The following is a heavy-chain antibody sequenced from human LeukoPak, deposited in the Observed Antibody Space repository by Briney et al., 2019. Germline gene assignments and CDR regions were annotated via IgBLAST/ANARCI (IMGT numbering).Heavy chain of an antibody. CDR1: GGSISTSDYL. Sequence: SETLSLTCTVSGGSISTSDYLWAWVRQAPGKGLEWIGDFYYNGAAYYNGVPSYSPSLRSRVTISVDTSKNHFSLDLTSVTAADTAVYYCVRRNYLSSRIDPWGQGTLVTVSS. CDR3: VRRNYLSSRIDP. CDR2: FYYNGAA. V-gene: IGHV4-61*05. D-gene: IGHD3-16*01. J-gene: IGHJ5*02.